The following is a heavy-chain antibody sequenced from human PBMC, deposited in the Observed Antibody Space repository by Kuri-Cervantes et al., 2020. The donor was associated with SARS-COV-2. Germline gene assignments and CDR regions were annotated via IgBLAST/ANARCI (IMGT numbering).Heavy chain of an antibody. CDR3: ASDTGLFGVVTNFDY. V-gene: IGHV4-39*01. D-gene: IGHD3-3*01. Sequence: SETLSLTCTVSGGSISSSSYYWGWIRQPQGKGLEWIASIYYSGSTYYNPSLKSRITISVDTSKNQFSLKLSSVTAADTAVYYCASDTGLFGVVTNFDYWGQGTLVTVSS. J-gene: IGHJ4*02. CDR2: IYYSGST. CDR1: GGSISSSSYY.